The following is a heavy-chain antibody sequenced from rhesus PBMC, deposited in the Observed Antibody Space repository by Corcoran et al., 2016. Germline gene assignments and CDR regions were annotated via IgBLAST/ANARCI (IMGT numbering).Heavy chain of an antibody. CDR3: ARGLERRYYYGLDS. D-gene: IGHD1-7*02. V-gene: IGHV1-198*02. CDR2: IIPLFGIT. J-gene: IGHJ6*01. Sequence: QVQLVQSGAEVKKPGASVKVSCKASGFTFGSYAISWVRQAPGQGLEWMGMIIPLFGITNNAEKAQGRVTITGDTSTSTAYMELSSLRSEDTAVYYCARGLERRYYYGLDSWGQGVVVTVSS. CDR1: GFTFGSYA.